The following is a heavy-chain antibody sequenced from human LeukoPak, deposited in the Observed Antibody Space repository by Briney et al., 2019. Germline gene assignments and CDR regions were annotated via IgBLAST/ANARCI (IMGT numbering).Heavy chain of an antibody. CDR3: ARGATLYYYYGMDV. D-gene: IGHD5-12*01. V-gene: IGHV4-31*11. J-gene: IGHJ6*02. CDR2: IYYSGST. Sequence: SETLSLTCGVSGGSISSGGYYWSWIRQHPGKGLEWIGYIYYSGSTYYNPSLKSRVTISADTSKNQFSLKLSSVTAADTAVYYCARGATLYYYYGMDVWGQGITVTVSS. CDR1: GGSISSGGYY.